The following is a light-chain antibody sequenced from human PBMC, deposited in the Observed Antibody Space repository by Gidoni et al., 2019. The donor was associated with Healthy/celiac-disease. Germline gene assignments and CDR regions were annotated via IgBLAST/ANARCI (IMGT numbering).Light chain of an antibody. CDR3: QAWDSSTAYVV. Sequence: SYELPQPPSVSVSPGQTASITCPGDQLGDKYACWYQQKPGQSPVLVIYQDSKRPSGIPERFSGSNSGNTATLTISGTQAMDEADYYCQAWDSSTAYVVFGGGTKLTVL. J-gene: IGLJ2*01. CDR2: QDS. V-gene: IGLV3-1*01. CDR1: QLGDKY.